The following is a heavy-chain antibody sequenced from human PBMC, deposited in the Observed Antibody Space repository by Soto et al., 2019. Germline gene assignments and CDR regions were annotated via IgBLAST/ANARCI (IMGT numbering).Heavy chain of an antibody. CDR1: VFSVDTTYC. CDR3: GSPRSGPSPDVGH. V-gene: IGHV1-2*02. CDR2: INPNSGDT. Sequence: SVKVSCKASVFSVDTTYCIHWVRRAPGQGLEWMGSINPNSGDTNYAQNFQGRVTMTRDTSISTAYMEVSSLTSDDTAVYYCGSPRSGPSPDVGHWGHGTVVTVSS. D-gene: IGHD2-15*01. J-gene: IGHJ4*01.